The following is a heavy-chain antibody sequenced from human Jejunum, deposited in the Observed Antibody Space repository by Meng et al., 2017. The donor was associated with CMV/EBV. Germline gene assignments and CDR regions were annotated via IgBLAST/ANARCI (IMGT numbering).Heavy chain of an antibody. CDR1: GFTFTTYA. CDR2: MTASGGST. Sequence: EVQLLESGGGLVQPGGSLRVSCAASGFTFTTYAMSWVRQAPGKGLEWVAGMTASGGSTYYAESVKGRFTISRDNSKSTLYLQMNSLRADDTAVYYCARAYSSWCYDYWGQGSLVTVSS. D-gene: IGHD6-6*01. V-gene: IGHV3-23*01. J-gene: IGHJ4*02. CDR3: ARAYSSWCYDY.